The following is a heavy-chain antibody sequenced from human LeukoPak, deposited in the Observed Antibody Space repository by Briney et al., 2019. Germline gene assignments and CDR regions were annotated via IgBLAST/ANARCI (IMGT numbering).Heavy chain of an antibody. V-gene: IGHV4-38-2*02. D-gene: IGHD6-6*01. CDR3: ARWRYSSSTQD. Sequence: PSETLSLTCTVSGYSISSGYYWGWIRQPPGKGLEWIGSIYHSGSTYYNPSLKSRVTISVDTSKNQFSLKLSSVTAADTAVYYCARWRYSSSTQDWGQGTLVTVSS. CDR2: IYHSGST. J-gene: IGHJ4*02. CDR1: GYSISSGYY.